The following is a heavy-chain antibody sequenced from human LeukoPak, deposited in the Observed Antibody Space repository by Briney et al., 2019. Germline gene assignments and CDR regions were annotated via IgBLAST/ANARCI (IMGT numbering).Heavy chain of an antibody. J-gene: IGHJ4*02. CDR2: ISYDGSNK. CDR3: ARSGIQLWTGYFDY. V-gene: IGHV3-30-3*01. CDR1: GFTFSSYA. Sequence: GGSLRLSCAASGFTFSSYAMHWVSQAPGKGLEWVAVISYDGSNKYYADSVKGRFTISRDNSKNTLYLQMNSLRAEDTAVYYCARSGIQLWTGYFDYWGQGTLVTVSS. D-gene: IGHD5-18*01.